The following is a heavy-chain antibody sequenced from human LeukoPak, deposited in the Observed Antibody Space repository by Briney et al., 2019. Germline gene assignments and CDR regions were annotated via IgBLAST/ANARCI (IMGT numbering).Heavy chain of an antibody. Sequence: GGSLRLSCAASGFTFSSYEMNWVRQAPGKGLEWVSYISSSCRTFYYADSVKGRFTISRDNGKNSLYLQMNSLRVEDTAVYYCARDSRGSSWFFDYWGQGALVTVSS. CDR3: ARDSRGSSWFFDY. J-gene: IGHJ4*02. CDR2: ISSSCRTF. V-gene: IGHV3-48*03. D-gene: IGHD6-13*01. CDR1: GFTFSSYE.